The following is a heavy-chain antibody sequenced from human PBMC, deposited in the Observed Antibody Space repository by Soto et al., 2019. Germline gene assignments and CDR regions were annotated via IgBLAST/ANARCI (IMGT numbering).Heavy chain of an antibody. Sequence: SQTLSLTCAISGDSVSSNSAAWNWIRQSPSRGLERQGRTYYRSKWYNDYAVSVKSRITINPDTSKNQFSLQLNSVTPEDTAVYYCARGWGWYYYYGMDVWGQGTTVTVSS. D-gene: IGHD2-21*01. CDR3: ARGWGWYYYYGMDV. CDR1: GDSVSSNSAA. V-gene: IGHV6-1*01. CDR2: TYYRSKWYN. J-gene: IGHJ6*02.